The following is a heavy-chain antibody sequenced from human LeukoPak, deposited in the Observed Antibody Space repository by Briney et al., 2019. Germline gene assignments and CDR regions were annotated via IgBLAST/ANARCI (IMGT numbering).Heavy chain of an antibody. CDR1: GGSISSYY. D-gene: IGHD2-15*01. V-gene: IGHV4-59*12. CDR2: INHSGST. Sequence: SETLSLTCTVSGGSISSYYWSWIRQPPGKGLEWIGEINHSGSTNYNPSLKSRVTISVDKSKNQFSLKLSSVTAADTAVYYCARGLRYCSGGSCYSDYYYGMDVWGKGTTVTVSS. J-gene: IGHJ6*04. CDR3: ARGLRYCSGGSCYSDYYYGMDV.